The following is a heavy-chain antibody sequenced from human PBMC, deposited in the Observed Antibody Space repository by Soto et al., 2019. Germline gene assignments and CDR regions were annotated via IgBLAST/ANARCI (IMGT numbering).Heavy chain of an antibody. D-gene: IGHD5-18*01. Sequence: ASVKVSCKASGGTFSSYAISWVRQAPGQGLEWMGGIIPIFGTANYAQKFQGRVTITADESTSTAYMELSSLRSEDTAVYYCARMDTAMVTGGEYYYYYYGMDVWGQGTTVTVSS. J-gene: IGHJ6*02. CDR2: IIPIFGTA. V-gene: IGHV1-69*13. CDR1: GGTFSSYA. CDR3: ARMDTAMVTGGEYYYYYYGMDV.